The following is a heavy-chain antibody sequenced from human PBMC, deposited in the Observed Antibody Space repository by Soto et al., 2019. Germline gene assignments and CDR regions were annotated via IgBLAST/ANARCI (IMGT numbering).Heavy chain of an antibody. D-gene: IGHD3-3*01. CDR2: IYYSGNT. V-gene: IGHV4-39*01. CDR3: ARHIKPIPILGVVTHNWFGP. Sequence: QLQLQESGPGLVKPSETLSLTCTVSGGSISSSSYYWGWIRQPPGKGLEWIGSIYYSGNTYYNPSLKSRVSKSVEPAKNQFSSMLGSVTAAGPALYFCARHIKPIPILGVVTHNWFGPWCQGTLVTVSS. J-gene: IGHJ5*02. CDR1: GGSISSSSYY.